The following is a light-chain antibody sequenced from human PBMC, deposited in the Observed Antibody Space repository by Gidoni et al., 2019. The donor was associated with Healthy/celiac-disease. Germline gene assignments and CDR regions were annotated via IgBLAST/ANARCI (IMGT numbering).Light chain of an antibody. J-gene: IGLJ3*02. Sequence: QPVLTQPPSVSAAPRQRVPISCTGSSSNIGAGYDVHWYQQPPGTAPKPLIYGNSNRPSGVPDRFSGSKSGTSASLASTGLQAEDEADYYCQSYDSSLSGSKVFGGGTKLTVL. V-gene: IGLV1-40*01. CDR2: GNS. CDR1: SSNIGAGYD. CDR3: QSYDSSLSGSKV.